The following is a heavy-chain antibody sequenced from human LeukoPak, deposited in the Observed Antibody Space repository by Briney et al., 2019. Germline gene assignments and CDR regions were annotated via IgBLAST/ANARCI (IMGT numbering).Heavy chain of an antibody. Sequence: PSETLSLTCTVSGGSISIYYWSWIRQPAGKGLEWIGRIYTSGTTHYNPSLKSRVTMSVDTSKNQFSLMLSSVTAADTAVYYCARLTTVTTRAFDIWGQGTMVTVSS. CDR2: IYTSGTT. V-gene: IGHV4-4*07. CDR3: ARLTTVTTRAFDI. D-gene: IGHD4-17*01. J-gene: IGHJ3*02. CDR1: GGSISIYY.